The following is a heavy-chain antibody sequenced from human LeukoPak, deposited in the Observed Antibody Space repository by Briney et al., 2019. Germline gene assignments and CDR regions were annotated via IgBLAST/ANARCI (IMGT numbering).Heavy chain of an antibody. J-gene: IGHJ4*02. Sequence: SETLSLTCTVSGDSISSYHWNWIRQPPGKGLEYIGHISYTGTTNYNPSLKSRVTITLDTSKNQFSLKLNSVTAADTAVYYCARGRQYLNPFDSWGQGTLVTVSS. CDR1: GDSISSYH. CDR3: ARGRQYLNPFDS. CDR2: ISYTGTT. D-gene: IGHD2/OR15-2a*01. V-gene: IGHV4-59*01.